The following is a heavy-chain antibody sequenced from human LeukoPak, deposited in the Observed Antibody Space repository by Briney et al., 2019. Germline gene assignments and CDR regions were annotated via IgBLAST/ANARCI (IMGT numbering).Heavy chain of an antibody. V-gene: IGHV4-39*07. Sequence: SETLSLTCTVSGGSISSSSYYWGWIRQPPGKGLEWIGSIYYSGSTYYNPSLKSRVTISVDTSKNQFSLKLTSVTAADTATYYCARETSLAGFASGLGFNYWGQGILVSVSS. D-gene: IGHD6-19*01. CDR1: GGSISSSSYY. CDR2: IYYSGST. CDR3: ARETSLAGFASGLGFNY. J-gene: IGHJ4*02.